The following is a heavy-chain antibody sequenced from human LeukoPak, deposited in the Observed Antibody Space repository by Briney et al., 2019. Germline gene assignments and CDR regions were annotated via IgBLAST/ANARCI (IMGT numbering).Heavy chain of an antibody. CDR2: IFYTGDT. CDR3: ARAYRLTSPRGFDP. Sequence: PSETLSLTCTVSGGFISGYYWNWLRQSPGKGLEWIGYIFYTGDTDYNPSLRSRVTMSVDRSNNRFSLQLASVTTADSAFYCARAYRLTSPRGFDPWGPGILVTVSS. CDR1: GGFISGYY. V-gene: IGHV4-59*01. D-gene: IGHD3-16*02. J-gene: IGHJ5*02.